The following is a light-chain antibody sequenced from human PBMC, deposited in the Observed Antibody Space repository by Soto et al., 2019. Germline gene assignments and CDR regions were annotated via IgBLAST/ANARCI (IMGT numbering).Light chain of an antibody. CDR1: QGINSW. CDR3: QQGNGFPWT. J-gene: IGKJ1*01. V-gene: IGKV1-12*02. Sequence: DIPMTQSPSSVSASVGDRVTITCRASQGINSWLAWYQQKAGKAPNLLIYAASSLQSGVPSRFSGSGSGTDFTLTINSLQPEDSASYYCQQGNGFPWTFGQGTKVEIK. CDR2: AAS.